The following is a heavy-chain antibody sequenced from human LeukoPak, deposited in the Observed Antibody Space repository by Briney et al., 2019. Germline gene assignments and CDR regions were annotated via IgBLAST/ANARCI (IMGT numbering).Heavy chain of an antibody. D-gene: IGHD2-21*01. CDR2: IKRDGSEK. CDR3: ARDWVNGGIDI. CDR1: GFTFSTYW. V-gene: IGHV3-7*01. J-gene: IGHJ4*02. Sequence: PGGSLRLSCAASGFTFSTYWMSWVRQAPGKGLEWVANIKRDGSEKHYVDTVKGRFTISRGNAKNSLYLQMNSLRVEDTAVYYCARDWVNGGIDIWGQGTLITVSS.